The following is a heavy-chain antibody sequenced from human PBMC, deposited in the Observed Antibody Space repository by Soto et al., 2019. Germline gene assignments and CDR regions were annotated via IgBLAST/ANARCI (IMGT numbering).Heavy chain of an antibody. CDR1: GFTFSSYG. CDR2: ISYDGSNK. D-gene: IGHD3-3*01. CDR3: AKGLADFGVPNYYYGMDV. V-gene: IGHV3-30*18. Sequence: QVQLVESGGGVVQPGRSLRLSCAASGFTFSSYGMHWVRQAPGKGLEWVAVISYDGSNKYYADSVKGRFTISRDNSKKTLYLQMNSLRAEDTAVYYCAKGLADFGVPNYYYGMDVWGQGTTVTVSS. J-gene: IGHJ6*02.